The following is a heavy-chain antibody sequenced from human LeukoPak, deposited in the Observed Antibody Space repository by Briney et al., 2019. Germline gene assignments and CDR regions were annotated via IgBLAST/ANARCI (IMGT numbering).Heavy chain of an antibody. CDR3: ARDLLSSSWYFWFDP. CDR2: ISSSRDHI. D-gene: IGHD6-13*01. V-gene: IGHV3-21*01. Sequence: GGSLRLSCAASGFTFSTYSMNWVRQAPGKGLEWVSSISSSRDHIYYADSVKGRFTISRDNAKNSLYLQMNSLRAEDTAVYYCARDLLSSSWYFWFDPWGQGTLVTVSS. J-gene: IGHJ5*02. CDR1: GFTFSTYS.